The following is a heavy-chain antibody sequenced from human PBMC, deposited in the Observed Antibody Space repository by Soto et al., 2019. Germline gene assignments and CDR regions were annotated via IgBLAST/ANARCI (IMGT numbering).Heavy chain of an antibody. J-gene: IGHJ5*02. D-gene: IGHD3-10*01. CDR2: IYYSGNT. Sequence: SETLSLTCTVSGVSINSGGYYWSWIRQHPGKGLEWIGYIYYSGNTNYNPSLESRVTISLDTSKNQFALKLSSVTAADTAVYYCARDCERIRGVIIDNWFDPWGQGTLVTVSS. CDR1: GVSINSGGYY. V-gene: IGHV4-31*03. CDR3: ARDCERIRGVIIDNWFDP.